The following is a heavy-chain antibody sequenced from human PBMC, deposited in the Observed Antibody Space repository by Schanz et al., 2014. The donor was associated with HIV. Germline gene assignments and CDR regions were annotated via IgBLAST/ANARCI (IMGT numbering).Heavy chain of an antibody. CDR3: ARVANWDYYGLDA. V-gene: IGHV3-30*03. CDR1: GFTFSTYG. CDR2: RSYDGSNK. D-gene: IGHD3-16*01. J-gene: IGHJ6*02. Sequence: VHLVNSGGGLVQPGGSLRLSCAASGFTFSTYGMHWVRQAPGKGLEWVAFRSYDGSNKYYADSVKGRFTISRDNSKNTLYLQMNSLRAEDTAVYYCARVANWDYYGLDAWGRGTTVTVSS.